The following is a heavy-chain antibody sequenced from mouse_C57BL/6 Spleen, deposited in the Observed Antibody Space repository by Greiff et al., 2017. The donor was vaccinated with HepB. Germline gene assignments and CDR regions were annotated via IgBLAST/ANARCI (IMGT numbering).Heavy chain of an antibody. V-gene: IGHV1-64*01. CDR3: ARLGRNYFDY. Sequence: QVQLQQPGAELVKPGASVKLSCKASGYTFTSYWMPWVKQRPGQGLEWIGMIHPNSGSTNYNEKFKSKATLTVDKSSSTAYMQLSSLTSEDSAVYYCARLGRNYFDYWGQGTTLTVSS. CDR2: IHPNSGST. D-gene: IGHD4-1*01. J-gene: IGHJ2*01. CDR1: GYTFTSYW.